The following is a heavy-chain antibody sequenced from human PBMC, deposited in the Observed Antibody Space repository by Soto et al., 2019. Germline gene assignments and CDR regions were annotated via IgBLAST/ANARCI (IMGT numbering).Heavy chain of an antibody. V-gene: IGHV5-10-1*01. CDR3: ARHDYDFWSGPGKTNWFDP. CDR1: GYSFTSYW. D-gene: IGHD3-3*01. CDR2: IDPSDSYT. Sequence: GESLKISCKGSGYSFTSYWISWVRQMPGKGLEWMGGIDPSDSYTNYSPSFQGHVTISADKSISTAYLQWSSLKASDTAMYYCARHDYDFWSGPGKTNWFDPWGQGTLVTVSS. J-gene: IGHJ5*02.